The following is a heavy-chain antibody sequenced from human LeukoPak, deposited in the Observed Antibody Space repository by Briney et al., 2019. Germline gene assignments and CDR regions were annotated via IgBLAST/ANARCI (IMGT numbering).Heavy chain of an antibody. CDR2: ISYDGSNK. D-gene: IGHD3-22*01. CDR1: GFTFSSYA. CDR3: ARTLDSSGFHDAFDI. J-gene: IGHJ3*02. Sequence: GGSLRLSCAASGFTFSSYAMHWVRQAPGKGLEWVAVISYDGSNKYYADSVKGQFTISRDNSKSTLYLQMNSLRAEDTAVYYCARTLDSSGFHDAFDIWGQGTMVTVSS. V-gene: IGHV3-30-3*01.